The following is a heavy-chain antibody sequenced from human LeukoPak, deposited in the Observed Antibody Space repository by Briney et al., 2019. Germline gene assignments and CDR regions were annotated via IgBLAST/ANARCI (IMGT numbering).Heavy chain of an antibody. V-gene: IGHV3-53*01. Sequence: PGGSLRLSCAASGLSVSSTVMSWVRQTPGKGLEWVSSVFGGGGTRYADSVMGRFTISRDNSKSTLYLQMNSLRAEDTAVYYCAKDPYYYDTSGYNGDYWGQGTLVTVSS. D-gene: IGHD3-22*01. CDR3: AKDPYYYDTSGYNGDY. CDR2: VFGGGGT. J-gene: IGHJ4*02. CDR1: GLSVSSTV.